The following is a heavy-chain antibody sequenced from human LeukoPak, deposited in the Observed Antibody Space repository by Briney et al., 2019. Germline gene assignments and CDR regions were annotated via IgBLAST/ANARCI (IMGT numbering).Heavy chain of an antibody. D-gene: IGHD2-2*01. J-gene: IGHJ6*03. V-gene: IGHV3-30*02. CDR3: AKADGYCSSTSCYYMDV. CDR2: IRYDGSNK. CDR1: GFTFSSYG. Sequence: PGGSLRLSCSASGFTFSSYGMHWVRQAPGKGLEWVAFIRYDGSNKYYADSVKGRFTISRDNSKNTLYLQMNSLRAEDTAVYYCAKADGYCSSTSCYYMDVWGKGTTVTVSS.